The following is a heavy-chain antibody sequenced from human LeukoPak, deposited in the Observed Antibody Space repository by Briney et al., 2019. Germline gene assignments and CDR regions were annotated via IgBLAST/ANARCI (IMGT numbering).Heavy chain of an antibody. V-gene: IGHV1-69*05. D-gene: IGHD6-13*01. J-gene: IGHJ5*02. CDR1: GGTFSSYA. CDR2: IIPIFGTA. CDR3: ARGLPRIAAAGTRSWFDP. Sequence: SVKVSSKACGGTFSSYAISWVRQAPGQGLEWMGRIIPIFGTAYYAQKFQGRVTITTDESTSTAYMELSSLRSEDTAVYYCARGLPRIAAAGTRSWFDPWGQGTLVTVSS.